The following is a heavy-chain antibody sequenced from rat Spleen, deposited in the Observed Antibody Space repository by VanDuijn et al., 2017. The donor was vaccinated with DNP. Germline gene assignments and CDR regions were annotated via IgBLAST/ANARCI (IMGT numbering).Heavy chain of an antibody. J-gene: IGHJ2*01. D-gene: IGHD4-3*01. CDR2: ISHDGNST. CDR3: VRWNSGHFDY. Sequence: EVQLEESGGGLVQPGRSLKLSCAASGFTFSDYYMAWVRQGPTKGLEWVAAISHDGNSTYYRDSVKGRFAISRDNAKSTLYLQMNSLRSEDMATYYCVRWNSGHFDYWGQGVMVTVSS. CDR1: GFTFSDYY. V-gene: IGHV5-22*01.